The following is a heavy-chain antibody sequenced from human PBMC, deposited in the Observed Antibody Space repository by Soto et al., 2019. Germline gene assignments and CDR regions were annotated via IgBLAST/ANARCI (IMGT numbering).Heavy chain of an antibody. D-gene: IGHD7-27*01. CDR3: ARQGLRLGIEVYYYYGMDV. CDR1: GGSLSSSSYY. J-gene: IGHJ6*02. CDR2: IYYSGST. Sequence: SETLSLTCTVSGGSLSSSSYYWGWIRQPPGKGLEWIGSIYYSGSTYYNPSLKSRVTISVDTSKNRFSLKLSSVTAADTAVYYCARQGLRLGIEVYYYYGMDVWGQGTTVNVSS. V-gene: IGHV4-39*01.